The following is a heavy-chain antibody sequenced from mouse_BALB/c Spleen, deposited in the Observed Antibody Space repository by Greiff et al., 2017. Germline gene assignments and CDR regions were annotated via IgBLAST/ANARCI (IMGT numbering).Heavy chain of an antibody. D-gene: IGHD2-2*01. J-gene: IGHJ4*01. CDR3: ARFGYPSMDY. Sequence: QVQLKQSGPELVKPGASVKISCKASGYSFTSYYIHWVKQRPGQGLEWIGWIFPGSGNTKYNEKFKGKATLTADTSSSTAYMQLSSLTSEDSAVYFCARFGYPSMDYWGQGTSVTVSS. CDR2: IFPGSGNT. CDR1: GYSFTSYY. V-gene: IGHV1-66*01.